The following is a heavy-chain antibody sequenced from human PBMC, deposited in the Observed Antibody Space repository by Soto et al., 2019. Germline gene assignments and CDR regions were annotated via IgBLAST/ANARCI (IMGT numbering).Heavy chain of an antibody. J-gene: IGHJ4*02. Sequence: GESLKISCRGSGYNFLDYWINWVRQVPGKGLEWMGKIDPKDSYTYYSPSFKGRVTISADKSINTAYPRWSSLRASDTAIYFCARPLRTGYGDFDFWGPGTLVTVSS. CDR1: GYNFLDYW. CDR2: IDPKDSYT. CDR3: ARPLRTGYGDFDF. V-gene: IGHV5-10-1*01. D-gene: IGHD3-9*01.